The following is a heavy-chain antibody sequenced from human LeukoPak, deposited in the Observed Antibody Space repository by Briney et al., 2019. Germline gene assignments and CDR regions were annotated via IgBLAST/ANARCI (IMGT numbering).Heavy chain of an antibody. CDR2: ISGSGGST. Sequence: GGSLRLSCAASGFTFSSYAMSWVRQAPGKRLEWVSAISGSGGSTYYADSVKGRFTISRDNSKNTLYLQMNSLRAEDTAVYYCAKDLKSDYYDSSGYQIDAFDIWGQGTMVTVSS. V-gene: IGHV3-23*01. D-gene: IGHD3-22*01. J-gene: IGHJ3*02. CDR3: AKDLKSDYYDSSGYQIDAFDI. CDR1: GFTFSSYA.